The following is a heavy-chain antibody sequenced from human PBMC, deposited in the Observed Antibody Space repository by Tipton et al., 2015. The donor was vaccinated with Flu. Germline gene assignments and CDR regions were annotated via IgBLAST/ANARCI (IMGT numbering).Heavy chain of an antibody. CDR1: GFTFSNYG. CDR2: ISASGGTT. D-gene: IGHD5-18*01. CDR3: ARVPLVIQLWLYYFDY. J-gene: IGHJ4*02. Sequence: SLRLSCAASGFTFSNYGMTWVRPAPGKGLEWVSTISASGGTTYYADSVKGRFTISRDTSKNTLYLQMNSLNAEDTAIYYCARVPLVIQLWLYYFDYWGQGTLVTVSS. V-gene: IGHV3-23*01.